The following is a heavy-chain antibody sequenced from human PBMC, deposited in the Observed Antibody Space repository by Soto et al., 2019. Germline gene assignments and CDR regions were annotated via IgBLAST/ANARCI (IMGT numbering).Heavy chain of an antibody. CDR2: ITCHSGTI. D-gene: IGHD3-16*01. V-gene: IGHV3-9*01. CDR1: GFTFDQYT. Sequence: EVQLVESGGGLVQPGRSLRLACAASGFTFDQYTMHWVRQAPAKGLEWVSSITCHSGTIGYADSVKGRFTISRDNAKNSLYLQMNSLRGEDTALYYCAKEMITFGDFNYYYMDVWGNGTTVTVSS. J-gene: IGHJ6*03. CDR3: AKEMITFGDFNYYYMDV.